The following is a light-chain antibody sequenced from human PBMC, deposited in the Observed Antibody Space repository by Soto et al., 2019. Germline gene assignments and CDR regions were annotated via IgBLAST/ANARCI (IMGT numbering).Light chain of an antibody. CDR1: QGVSSH. CDR3: QQYYSYPRT. V-gene: IGKV1-9*01. CDR2: AAS. J-gene: IGKJ1*01. Sequence: DIQLTQSPSFLSASVGDRVTITCRASQGVSSHLAWYQQKPGKAPKLLIYAASTLQSGVPSRFSGSGSGTDFTLTISCLQSEDFATYYCQQYYSYPRTFGQGTKVDIK.